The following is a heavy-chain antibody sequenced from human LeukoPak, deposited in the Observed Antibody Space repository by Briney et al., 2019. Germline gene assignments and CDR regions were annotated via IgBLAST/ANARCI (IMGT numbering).Heavy chain of an antibody. V-gene: IGHV1-2*02. D-gene: IGHD2-21*02. CDR1: GYTFTGYY. Sequence: ASVNVSCLASGYTFTGYYMHWVRQAPGQGREWVGWINPNSGGTNYAQKFQGRVTMSRDTSISTAYMELRRLRSDDTAVYYCARVGNPRWSLQSPSFTWDYWGQGTLVTVSS. CDR3: ARVGNPRWSLQSPSFTWDY. CDR2: INPNSGGT. J-gene: IGHJ4*02.